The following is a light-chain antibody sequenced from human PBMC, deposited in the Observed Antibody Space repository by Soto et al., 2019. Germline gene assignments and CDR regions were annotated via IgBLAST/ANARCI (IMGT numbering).Light chain of an antibody. V-gene: IGKV1-5*01. CDR3: QQYINLWP. Sequence: NQSLSTVSATVGDRDTITCGASHSISRWLAWYQQKPGKAPKLLIFDASSLESGTPSRFSGRRSGTEFTLTISSLQSEDFAVYYCQQYINLWPFGQGTKVDIK. J-gene: IGKJ1*01. CDR1: HSISRW. CDR2: DAS.